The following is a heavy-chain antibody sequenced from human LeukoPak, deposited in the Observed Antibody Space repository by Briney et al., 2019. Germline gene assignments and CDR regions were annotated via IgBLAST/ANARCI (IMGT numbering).Heavy chain of an antibody. Sequence: PGGSLRLSCAASGFTFSSYAMSWVRQAPGKGLEWVAVISYDGSNKYYADSVKGRFTISRDNSKNTLYLQMNSLRAEDTAVYYCAREPVEMATRGYFDYWGQGTLVTVSS. D-gene: IGHD5-24*01. CDR2: ISYDGSNK. CDR1: GFTFSSYA. V-gene: IGHV3-30-3*01. J-gene: IGHJ4*02. CDR3: AREPVEMATRGYFDY.